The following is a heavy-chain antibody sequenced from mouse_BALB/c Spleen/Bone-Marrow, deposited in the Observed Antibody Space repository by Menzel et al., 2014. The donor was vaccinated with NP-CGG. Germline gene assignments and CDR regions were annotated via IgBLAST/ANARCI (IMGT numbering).Heavy chain of an antibody. CDR2: ISSGSSTI. CDR1: GFTFSSFG. Sequence: EVKLMESGGGLVQPGGSRKLSCAASGFTFSSFGMHWVRQAPEKGLEWVAYISSGSSTIYYADTVMGRFTISRDSPKNTLFLQMTSLRSEDTAMYYCARSGSSSGYFDHWGQGTTLTVSS. D-gene: IGHD1-1*01. CDR3: ARSGSSSGYFDH. J-gene: IGHJ2*01. V-gene: IGHV5-17*02.